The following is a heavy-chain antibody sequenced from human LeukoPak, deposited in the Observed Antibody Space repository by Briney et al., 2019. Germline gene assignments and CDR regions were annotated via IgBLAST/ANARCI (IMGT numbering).Heavy chain of an antibody. CDR3: TRISSSPAALYYYYMDV. J-gene: IGHJ6*03. CDR2: IRSRRYGGTT. CDR1: GFIFGDNP. D-gene: IGHD6-6*01. V-gene: IGHV3-49*04. Sequence: GGSLRLSCTASGFIFGDNPLNWVRQAPGKGLEWVGLIRSRRYGGTTEYVASVNCRFSISRDDSKNIVYLQMNSLRDEDTAVYFCTRISSSPAALYYYYMDVWGKGIPVTVSS.